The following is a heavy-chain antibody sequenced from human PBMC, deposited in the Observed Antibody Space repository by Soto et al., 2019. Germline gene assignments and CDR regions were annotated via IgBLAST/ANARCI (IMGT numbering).Heavy chain of an antibody. CDR1: GYRFTNYW. D-gene: IGHD6-19*01. Sequence: GESLKISCKGSGYRFTNYWIGWVPQMPGKGLEWMGIIYPGDSDTSYSPSFQGQVTISADKSISTAYLQWSSLKASDTAMYYCARRIGSSGWYDYWGQGTLVTVSS. CDR3: ARRIGSSGWYDY. J-gene: IGHJ4*02. CDR2: IYPGDSDT. V-gene: IGHV5-51*01.